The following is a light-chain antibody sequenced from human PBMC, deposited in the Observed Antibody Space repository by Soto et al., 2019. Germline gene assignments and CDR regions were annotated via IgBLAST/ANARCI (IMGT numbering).Light chain of an antibody. CDR3: CSYAGSSTRDV. CDR2: EGS. J-gene: IGLJ1*01. Sequence: QSALTQPASVSGSPGQSITISCTGTSRDVGSYNLVSWYQQHPGKAPKLMIYEGSKRPSGVSNRFSGSKSGNTASLTISGLQAEDEADYYCCSYAGSSTRDVFGTGTKVTVL. CDR1: SRDVGSYNL. V-gene: IGLV2-23*01.